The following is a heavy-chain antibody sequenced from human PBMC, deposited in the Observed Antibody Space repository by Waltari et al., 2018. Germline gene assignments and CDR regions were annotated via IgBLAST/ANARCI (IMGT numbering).Heavy chain of an antibody. CDR1: GYTFTGYY. CDR3: ARARLSWPYFDY. CDR2: INPKSGGT. J-gene: IGHJ4*02. Sequence: QVQLVQSGAEVKKPGASVKVSCKASGYTFTGYYMHWVRQAPGQGLEWMGWINPKSGGTNYAKKFQGRVTMTRDTSISTAYMELSRLRSDDTAVYYCARARLSWPYFDYWGQGTLVTVSS. V-gene: IGHV1-2*02. D-gene: IGHD6-13*01.